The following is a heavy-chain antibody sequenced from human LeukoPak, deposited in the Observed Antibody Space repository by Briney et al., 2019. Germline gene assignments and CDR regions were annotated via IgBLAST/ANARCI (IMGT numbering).Heavy chain of an antibody. V-gene: IGHV1-46*01. D-gene: IGHD4-23*01. CDR1: GYTFTSYY. Sequence: GASVKVSCKASGYTFTSYYMHWVRQAPGQGLEWMGIINPSGGSTSYAQKFQGRVTMTRDTSTSTVYMELSSLRSEDTAVYYCARDRTPGGGYYYMDVWGKGTTVTISS. CDR2: INPSGGST. J-gene: IGHJ6*03. CDR3: ARDRTPGGGYYYMDV.